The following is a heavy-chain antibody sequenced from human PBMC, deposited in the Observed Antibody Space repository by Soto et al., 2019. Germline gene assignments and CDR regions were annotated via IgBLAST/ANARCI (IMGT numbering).Heavy chain of an antibody. V-gene: IGHV3-30*18. CDR3: AKDLQSYGDYDYYCYGMDV. J-gene: IGHJ6*02. CDR1: GFTFSTYG. CDR2: ISYYGTNK. Sequence: QVQLVESGGGEVQPGRSLTISCAASGFTFSTYGMHWVRQTPGKGLEWVAVISYYGTNKFYSDSVKGRFTISRDNFKNTLTLQMNSLRAADTAVYSCAKDLQSYGDYDYYCYGMDVWGLGTRVTVSS. D-gene: IGHD4-17*01.